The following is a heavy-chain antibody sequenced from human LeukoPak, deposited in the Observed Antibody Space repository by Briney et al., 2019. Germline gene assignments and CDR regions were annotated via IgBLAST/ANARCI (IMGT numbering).Heavy chain of an antibody. V-gene: IGHV3-23*01. CDR3: AKDDAWLRFGE. D-gene: IGHD3-10*01. Sequence: GGSLRLSCVASGFTFSRHGMNWVRQAPGKGLEWVSGISPSGDIKYYVDSVKGRFTISRDNSKNMLYLEVISLTADDTAVYYCAKDDAWLRFGEWSQGTLVTVSS. CDR2: ISPSGDIK. CDR1: GFTFSRHG. J-gene: IGHJ4*02.